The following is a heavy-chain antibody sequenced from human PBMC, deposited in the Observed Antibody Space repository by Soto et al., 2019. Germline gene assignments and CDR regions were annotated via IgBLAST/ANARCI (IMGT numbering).Heavy chain of an antibody. V-gene: IGHV1-46*01. CDR1: GYTFTSYY. CDR2: INPSGGST. D-gene: IGHD6-19*01. CDR3: ARPRIAVAGIQVFDY. J-gene: IGHJ4*02. Sequence: GASVKVSCKASGYTFTSYYMHWVRQAPGQGLEWMGIINPSGGSTSYAQKFQGRVTMTRDTSTSTVYMELSSLRSEDTAVYYCARPRIAVAGIQVFDYWGQGTLVTVSS.